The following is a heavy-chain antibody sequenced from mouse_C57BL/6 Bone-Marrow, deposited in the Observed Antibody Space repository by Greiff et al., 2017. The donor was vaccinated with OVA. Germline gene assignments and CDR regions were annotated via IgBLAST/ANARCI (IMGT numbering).Heavy chain of an antibody. Sequence: DVTLVESGGGLVKPGGSLTLSCAASGFTFSSYAMSWVRQTPEKRLEWVATISDGGSYTYYPAHVKGRFTISRDNAKNNLYLQMSHLKSEDTAMYYCARDRGTTVVADFDYWGQGTTLTVSS. V-gene: IGHV5-4*01. J-gene: IGHJ2*01. D-gene: IGHD1-1*01. CDR1: GFTFSSYA. CDR2: ISDGGSYT. CDR3: ARDRGTTVVADFDY.